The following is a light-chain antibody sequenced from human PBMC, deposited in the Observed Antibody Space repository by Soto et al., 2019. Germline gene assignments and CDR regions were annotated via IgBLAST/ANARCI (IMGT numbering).Light chain of an antibody. V-gene: IGLV1-40*01. Sequence: QSVLTQPPSVSGAPGQRVTISCTGISSNIGAGYDVHWYQQLPGTAPTLLISADRTRPSGVPDRFSGSKSGTSASLAITGLQAEDEADYYCQSYDNTWDAVVFGGGTKLTVL. CDR1: SSNIGAGYD. J-gene: IGLJ2*01. CDR3: QSYDNTWDAVV. CDR2: ADR.